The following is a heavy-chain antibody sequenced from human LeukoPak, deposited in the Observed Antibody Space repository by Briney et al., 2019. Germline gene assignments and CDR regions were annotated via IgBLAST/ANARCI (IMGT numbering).Heavy chain of an antibody. CDR3: ARTLHIVVVTAIRDWFDP. J-gene: IGHJ5*02. CDR2: ISAYNGNT. Sequence: ASVKVSCKASGYTFTSYGISCVRQAPGQGLEWMGWISAYNGNTNYAQKLQGRVTMTTDTSTSTAYMELRSLRSDDTAVYYCARTLHIVVVTAIRDWFDPWGQGTLVTVSS. D-gene: IGHD2-21*02. V-gene: IGHV1-18*01. CDR1: GYTFTSYG.